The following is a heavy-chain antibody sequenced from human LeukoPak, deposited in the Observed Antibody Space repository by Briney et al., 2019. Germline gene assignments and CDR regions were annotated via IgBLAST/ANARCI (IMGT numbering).Heavy chain of an antibody. CDR2: ISAYNGNT. D-gene: IGHD3-22*01. J-gene: IGHJ4*02. CDR1: GYTFTSYG. Sequence: EASVKVSCKASGYTFTSYGISWVRQAPGQGLEWMGWISAYNGNTNYAQKLQGRVTMTTDTSTSTAYMELRSLRSDDTAVYYCARDSYYYDSSGYLDYWGQGTLVTVSS. CDR3: ARDSYYYDSSGYLDY. V-gene: IGHV1-18*01.